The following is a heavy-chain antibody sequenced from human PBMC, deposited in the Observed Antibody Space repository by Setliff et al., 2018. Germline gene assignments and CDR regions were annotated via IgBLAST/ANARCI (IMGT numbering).Heavy chain of an antibody. J-gene: IGHJ1*01. Sequence: SETLSLTCAVYGGSFTGYYWSWIRQPPGKGLEWIGEINHSGSTNYNPSLKSRVTISVDTSKNQFSLTLSSVTAADTAVYYCARDGGGYNFWSGYYTNAEYFQHWGQGTLVTVSS. V-gene: IGHV4-34*01. CDR2: INHSGST. CDR3: ARDGGGYNFWSGYYTNAEYFQH. CDR1: GGSFTGYY. D-gene: IGHD3-3*01.